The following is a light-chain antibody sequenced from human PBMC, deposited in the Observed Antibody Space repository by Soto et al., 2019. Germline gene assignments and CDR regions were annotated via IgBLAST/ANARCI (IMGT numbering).Light chain of an antibody. CDR2: TAS. J-gene: IGKJ4*01. Sequence: EIVLTQSPGTLSLSPGERATLSCRASQSVGNNYLAWYQQKPGQAPRLLIHTASTRATGLPDRFSGSGSGTDFSLTITRLEPDDFAVYYCHQHAVSPLTFGGGTRVDIK. V-gene: IGKV3-20*01. CDR3: HQHAVSPLT. CDR1: QSVGNNY.